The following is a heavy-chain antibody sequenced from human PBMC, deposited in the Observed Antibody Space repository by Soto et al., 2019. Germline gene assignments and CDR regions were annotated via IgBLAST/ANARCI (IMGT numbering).Heavy chain of an antibody. CDR1: GFTFSTYP. Sequence: EEQLLESGGGLVQPGGSLRLSCAASGFTFSTYPMTWVRQAPGKGLEWVSSIHGSGETTYYAESVKGRFIISRDNSKNSLYLEMNSLRAEDTAVYYCARESEDLTSNFDYWGQGTLVTVSS. CDR2: IHGSGETT. V-gene: IGHV3-23*01. CDR3: ARESEDLTSNFDY. J-gene: IGHJ4*02.